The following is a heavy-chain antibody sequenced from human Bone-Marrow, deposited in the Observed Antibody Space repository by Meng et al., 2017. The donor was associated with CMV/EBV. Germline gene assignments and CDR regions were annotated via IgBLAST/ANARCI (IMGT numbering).Heavy chain of an antibody. CDR2: IYSGGSST. D-gene: IGHD1-1*01. Sequence: GGSLRLSCAASGFTFSSYAMSWVRQAPGKGLEWVSVIYSGGSSTYYADSVKGRFTISRDNSKNTLYLQMNSLRAEDTAVYYCAKSDRTSYYFYYLDVWGQGTTVTVSS. J-gene: IGHJ6*02. V-gene: IGHV3-23*03. CDR3: AKSDRTSYYFYYLDV. CDR1: GFTFSSYA.